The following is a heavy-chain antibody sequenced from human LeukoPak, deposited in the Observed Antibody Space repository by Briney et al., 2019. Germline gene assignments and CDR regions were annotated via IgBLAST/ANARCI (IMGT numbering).Heavy chain of an antibody. J-gene: IGHJ6*02. CDR1: GGSFSGYY. Sequence: SETLSLTCAVYGGSFSGYYWSWIRQPPGKGLEWIGEINLTGSTNYNPSLKSRVTISVDTSKNQFSLKLSSVTAADTAVYYCARGYDSLLAYGMDVWGQGTTVTVSS. CDR2: INLTGST. CDR3: ARGYDSLLAYGMDV. V-gene: IGHV4-34*01. D-gene: IGHD3-22*01.